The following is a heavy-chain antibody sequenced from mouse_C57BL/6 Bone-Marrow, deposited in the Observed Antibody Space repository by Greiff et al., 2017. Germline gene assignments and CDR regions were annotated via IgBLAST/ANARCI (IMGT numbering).Heavy chain of an antibody. D-gene: IGHD2-3*01. Sequence: VKLQESDAELVKPGASVKISCKVSGYTFTDHTIHWMKQRPEQGLEWIGYIYPRDGSTKYNEKFKGKATLTADKSSSTAYMQLNSLTSEDSAVYFCARSDYDGDYGGAMDYWGQGTSVTVSS. CDR3: ARSDYDGDYGGAMDY. CDR1: GYTFTDHT. V-gene: IGHV1-78*01. CDR2: IYPRDGST. J-gene: IGHJ4*01.